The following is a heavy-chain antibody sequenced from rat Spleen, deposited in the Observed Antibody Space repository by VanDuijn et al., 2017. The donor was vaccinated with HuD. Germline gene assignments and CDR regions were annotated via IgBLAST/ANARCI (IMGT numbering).Heavy chain of an antibody. V-gene: IGHV5-22*01. Sequence: EVQLVESGGGLVQPGRSMKLSCAASGFTFSNYWMTWIRQAPGKGLEWVASITYEGSSTYYGDSVKGRFTISRDNAKSTLYLQMNSLRSEDTATYYCARHPSNYGWFAYWGQGTLVTVSS. CDR1: GFTFSNYW. CDR2: ITYEGSST. J-gene: IGHJ3*01. CDR3: ARHPSNYGWFAY. D-gene: IGHD1-11*01.